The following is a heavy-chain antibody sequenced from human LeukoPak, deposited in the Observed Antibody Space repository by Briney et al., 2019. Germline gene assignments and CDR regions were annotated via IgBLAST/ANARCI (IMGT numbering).Heavy chain of an antibody. J-gene: IGHJ4*02. CDR2: ISAYNGNT. CDR1: GYTFTRYG. V-gene: IGHV1-18*04. D-gene: IGHD3-9*01. Sequence: ASVKVSCKASGYTFTRYGISWERQAPGQGLEWMGWISAYNGNTNYAQKLQGRVTMTTDTSTSTAYMELRSLRSDDTAVYYCARSTRYFDWLLFAWGQGTLVTVSS. CDR3: ARSTRYFDWLLFA.